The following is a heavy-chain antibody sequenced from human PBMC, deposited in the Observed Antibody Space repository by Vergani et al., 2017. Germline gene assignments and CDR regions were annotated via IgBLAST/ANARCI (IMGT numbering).Heavy chain of an antibody. CDR1: GFTFSSYG. D-gene: IGHD2-15*01. CDR3: TTFRGYCSGGSCFDY. Sequence: QVQLVESGGGVVQPGRSLRLSCAASGFTFSSYGMHWVRQAPGKGLEWVAVISYDGSNKYYADSVKGRFTISRDNSKNTLYLQMNSLKTEDTAVYYCTTFRGYCSGGSCFDYWGQGTLVTVSS. J-gene: IGHJ4*02. CDR2: ISYDGSNK. V-gene: IGHV3-30*03.